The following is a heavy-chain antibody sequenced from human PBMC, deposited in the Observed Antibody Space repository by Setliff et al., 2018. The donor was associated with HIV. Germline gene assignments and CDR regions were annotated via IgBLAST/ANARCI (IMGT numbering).Heavy chain of an antibody. Sequence: SETLSLTCTVSGGSISSGIHYWSWIRQPPGKGLEWIGYIYYSGSTNYNPSLKSRVTISVDTSKNQLSLKLSSVTAADTAVYYCARGLGYNFWSGYSPIGWFDPWGQGALVTRLL. CDR3: ARGLGYNFWSGYSPIGWFDP. J-gene: IGHJ5*02. CDR1: GGSISSGIHY. CDR2: IYYSGST. D-gene: IGHD3-3*01. V-gene: IGHV4-61*01.